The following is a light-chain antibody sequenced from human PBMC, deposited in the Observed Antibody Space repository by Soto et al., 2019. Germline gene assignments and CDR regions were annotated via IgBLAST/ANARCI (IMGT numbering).Light chain of an antibody. CDR2: GVS. CDR3: LQYGSSPWT. CDR1: QSVSSNY. Sequence: DIVLTQSPGTLSLSPGERATLSCRASQSVSSNYLAWYQQKPGQAPRLLMYGVSSRDTGIPDRFSGSGSGTDFTLTISRLEPEDFAVYYCLQYGSSPWTFGQGTKVEIK. J-gene: IGKJ1*01. V-gene: IGKV3-20*01.